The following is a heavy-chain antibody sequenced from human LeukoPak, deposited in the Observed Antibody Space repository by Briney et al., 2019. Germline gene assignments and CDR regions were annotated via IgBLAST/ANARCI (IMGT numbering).Heavy chain of an antibody. CDR3: ARVSAEVSHYYDSSGYYRT. J-gene: IGHJ5*02. D-gene: IGHD3-22*01. CDR2: IIPIFGTA. CDR1: GGTFSSYA. Sequence: SVKVSCKASGGTFSSYAISWVRQAPGQGLEWMEGIIPIFGTANYAQKFQGRVTITADESTSTAYMELSSLRSEDTAVYYCARVSAEVSHYYDSSGYYRTWGQGTLVTVSS. V-gene: IGHV1-69*13.